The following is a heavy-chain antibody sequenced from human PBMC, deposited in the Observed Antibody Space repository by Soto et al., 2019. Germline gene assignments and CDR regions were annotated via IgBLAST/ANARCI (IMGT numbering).Heavy chain of an antibody. V-gene: IGHV4-39*01. CDR2: IYYSGIT. Sequence: PPETLALTCTVSGGSIRTSSYCSGWIRQPPGKGLDWIGSIYYSGITYYNPSLKSRVTISVDTSKNQFSLKLSSVTAADTAVYYCARVTYNWNYAPLGMDVWGQGTTVTVS. J-gene: IGHJ6*02. D-gene: IGHD1-7*01. CDR1: GGSIRTSSYC. CDR3: ARVTYNWNYAPLGMDV.